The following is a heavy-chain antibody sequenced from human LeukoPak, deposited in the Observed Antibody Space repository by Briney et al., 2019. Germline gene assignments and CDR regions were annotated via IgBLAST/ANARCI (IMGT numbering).Heavy chain of an antibody. Sequence: PGGSLRLSCAVSGFTVSSNYMSWVRQAPGKGLEWVSVICGGGSTYYADSVKGRFTISRDNSKNTLYLQMNSLRAEDTAVYYCARAASVAGTYALNHWGQGTLVTVSS. CDR3: ARAASVAGTYALNH. CDR2: ICGGGST. V-gene: IGHV3-66*01. D-gene: IGHD6-19*01. CDR1: GFTVSSNY. J-gene: IGHJ4*02.